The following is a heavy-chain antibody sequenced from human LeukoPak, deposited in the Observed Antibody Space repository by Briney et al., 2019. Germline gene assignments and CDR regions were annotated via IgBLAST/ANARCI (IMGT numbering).Heavy chain of an antibody. J-gene: IGHJ6*03. CDR2: IYISGSGST. D-gene: IGHD5-18*01. Sequence: PSETLSLTCTVSGGSISSYYWSWIRQPAGKGLEWIGRIYISGSGSTNYNPSLKSRVTMSVDTSKNQFSLKLSSVTAADTAVYYCARDRPRLRGYSYGYYYYMDVWGKGTTVTVSS. CDR1: GGSISSYY. V-gene: IGHV4-4*07. CDR3: ARDRPRLRGYSYGYYYYMDV.